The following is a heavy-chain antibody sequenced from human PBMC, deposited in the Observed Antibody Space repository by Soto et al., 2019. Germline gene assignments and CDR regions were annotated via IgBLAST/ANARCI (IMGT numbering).Heavy chain of an antibody. V-gene: IGHV2-26*01. Sequence: QVTLKESGPVLVKPTETLTLTCTVSGFSLSNARMGVSWIRQPPGKALEWLAHIFSNDEKSYSESLKSRLTISKDTSKSQVVHTMTNMDPVDTATYYCARISFDRWSGYYTWCDPWGQGTLVTVSS. CDR3: ARISFDRWSGYYTWCDP. CDR2: IFSNDEK. CDR1: GFSLSNARMG. J-gene: IGHJ5*02. D-gene: IGHD3-3*01.